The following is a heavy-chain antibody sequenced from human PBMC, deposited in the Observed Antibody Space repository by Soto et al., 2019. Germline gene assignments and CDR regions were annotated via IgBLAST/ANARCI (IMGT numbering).Heavy chain of an antibody. CDR2: MSNSGST. CDR1: GGSISIYY. CDR3: ASMGYHYGSGSYPLDY. D-gene: IGHD3-10*01. V-gene: IGHV4-59*08. J-gene: IGHJ4*02. Sequence: QVQLQESGPGLVKPSETLSLTCTVSGGSISIYYWTWIRQPPGKGLEWIGFMSNSGSTHYNPSLKSRVTISLDTSKYQFSLNLRSVTAADTAVYYCASMGYHYGSGSYPLDYWGQGTLVTVSS.